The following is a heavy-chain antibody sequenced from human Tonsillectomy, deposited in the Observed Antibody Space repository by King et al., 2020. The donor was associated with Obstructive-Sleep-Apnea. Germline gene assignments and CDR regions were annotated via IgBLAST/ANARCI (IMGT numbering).Heavy chain of an antibody. CDR1: GFTFSSYA. Sequence: VQMVEYGGGVVQPGRSLRLSCAASGFTFSSYAMHWVRQAPGKGLEWVAVISYDGSNKYYADSVKGRFTISRDNSKNTLYLQMNSLRAEDTAVYYCAREPGYSYGYDYWGQGTLVTVSS. CDR2: ISYDGSNK. J-gene: IGHJ4*02. CDR3: AREPGYSYGYDY. D-gene: IGHD5-18*01. V-gene: IGHV3-30-3*01.